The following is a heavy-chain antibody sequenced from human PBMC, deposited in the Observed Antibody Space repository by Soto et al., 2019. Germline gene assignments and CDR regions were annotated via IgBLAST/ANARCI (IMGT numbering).Heavy chain of an antibody. CDR2: ISAYNGNT. CDR3: ARWGSSWYDSYYYYMDV. V-gene: IGHV1-18*01. D-gene: IGHD6-13*01. Sequence: ASVKVSCKASGYTFTSYGISWVRQAPGQGLEWMGWISAYNGNTNYAQKLQGRVTMTTDTSTSTAYMELRSLRSDDTAVYYCARWGSSWYDSYYYYMDVWGKGTTVTVSS. CDR1: GYTFTSYG. J-gene: IGHJ6*03.